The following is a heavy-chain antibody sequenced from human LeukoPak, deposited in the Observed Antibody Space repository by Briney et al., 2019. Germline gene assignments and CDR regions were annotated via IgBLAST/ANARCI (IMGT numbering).Heavy chain of an antibody. Sequence: GGSLRLSCAASGFTFSDYAMHWVRQAPGKGLEWVAFIRYDESNEYYADSVKGRFTISRDNSKNTLYLQMNSLRAEDTAVYYCARDHKFLYYDILTGYYYFDYWGQGTLVTVSS. CDR3: ARDHKFLYYDILTGYYYFDY. CDR1: GFTFSDYA. CDR2: IRYDESNE. D-gene: IGHD3-9*01. J-gene: IGHJ4*02. V-gene: IGHV3-30*02.